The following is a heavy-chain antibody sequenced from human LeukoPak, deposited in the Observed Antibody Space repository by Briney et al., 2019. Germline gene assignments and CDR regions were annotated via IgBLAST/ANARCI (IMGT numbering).Heavy chain of an antibody. Sequence: SETLSLTCTVSGGSISSGAYYWSWIRQHPGKGLEWIGYIYYNGGTYSNPSLESRIIISVDTSKNQFSLKLRSVTAADTAVYYCARTPSNHYYDYWGQGTLVTVSS. CDR2: IYYNGGT. CDR3: ARTPSNHYYDY. D-gene: IGHD1-14*01. V-gene: IGHV4-31*03. J-gene: IGHJ4*02. CDR1: GGSISSGAYY.